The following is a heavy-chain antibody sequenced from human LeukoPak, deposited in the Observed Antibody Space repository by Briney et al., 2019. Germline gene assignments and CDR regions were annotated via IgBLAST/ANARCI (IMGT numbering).Heavy chain of an antibody. CDR2: ISYDGSNK. V-gene: IGHV3-30-3*01. J-gene: IGHJ4*02. D-gene: IGHD3-22*01. Sequence: GGSLRLSRAASGFTFSSYAMHWVRQAPGKGLEWVAVISYDGSNKYYADSVKGRFTISRDNSKNTLYLQMNSLRAEDTAVYYCAKERSSSGFFDYWGQGTLVTVSS. CDR1: GFTFSSYA. CDR3: AKERSSSGFFDY.